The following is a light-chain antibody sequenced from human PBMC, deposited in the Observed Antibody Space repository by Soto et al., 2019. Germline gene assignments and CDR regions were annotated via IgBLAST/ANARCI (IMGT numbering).Light chain of an antibody. CDR1: QSVSGN. CDR2: GAS. CDR3: QQFNSWPRT. J-gene: IGKJ1*01. V-gene: IGKV3-15*01. Sequence: IVMTQSPATVSASPGERVTLSCRASQSVSGNVAWYHQKPGQPPRLLVYGASTTATDIPARFFGSGSETDFILTITRRQSEDCGTYYCQQFNSWPRTFGQGTKVEIK.